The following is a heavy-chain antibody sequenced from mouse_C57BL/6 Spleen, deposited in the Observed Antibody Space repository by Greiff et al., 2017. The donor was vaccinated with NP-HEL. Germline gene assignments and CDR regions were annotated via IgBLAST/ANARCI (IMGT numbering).Heavy chain of an antibody. D-gene: IGHD1-1*01. J-gene: IGHJ3*01. V-gene: IGHV1-64*01. CDR2: IHPNSGGT. CDR1: GYTFTSYW. Sequence: QVQLQQPGAELVKPGASVKLSCKASGYTFTSYWMHWVKQRPGQGLEWIGMIHPNSGGTNYNEKFKSKATLTVDKSSSTAYMQLSSLTSEDSAVYYCARPAVVESWFAYWGQGTLVTVSA. CDR3: ARPAVVESWFAY.